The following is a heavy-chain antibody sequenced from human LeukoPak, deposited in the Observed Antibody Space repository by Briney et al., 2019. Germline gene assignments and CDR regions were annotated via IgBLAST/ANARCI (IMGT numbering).Heavy chain of an antibody. CDR1: GYTFTSYY. CDR2: INPSSGGT. V-gene: IGHV1-2*02. CDR3: ARAGVWDYSDSSGYHNAAFDI. D-gene: IGHD3-22*01. Sequence: ASVKVSCKASGYTFTSYYMHWARQAPGQGLEWMGWINPSSGGTNYAQKFQGRVTVTRDTSISTAYMDLSRLRSDDTAVYYCARAGVWDYSDSSGYHNAAFDIWGQGTMVTVSS. J-gene: IGHJ3*02.